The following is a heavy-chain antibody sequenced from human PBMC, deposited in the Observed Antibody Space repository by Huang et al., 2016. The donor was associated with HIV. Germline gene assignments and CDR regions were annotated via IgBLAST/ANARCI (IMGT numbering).Heavy chain of an antibody. J-gene: IGHJ6*02. V-gene: IGHV4-61*01. CDR3: ARGDYGDLYYAMDV. Sequence: QVQLQESGPGLVKPSETLSLTCTVSGGSLTSGSYYWSWIRQPPGRGLEWIGYSYYSGRTNYNYTLKRRATISIDTSKNQFSVRLTSVTAADTAVYYCARGDYGDLYYAMDVWGRGTSVTVS. CDR2: SYYSGRT. D-gene: IGHD4-17*01. CDR1: GGSLTSGSYY.